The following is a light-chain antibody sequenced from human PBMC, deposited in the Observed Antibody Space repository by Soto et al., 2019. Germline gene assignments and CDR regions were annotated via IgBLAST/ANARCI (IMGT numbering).Light chain of an antibody. CDR2: EVS. Sequence: QSALTQSASVSGSPGQSITISCTGTSSDVGGYNYVSWYQQHPDKAPKLMIYEVSNRPSGASNRFSGSKSGNTASLTISGLQAEDEADYYCSSYSSSTTQVFGTGTKLNVL. CDR3: SSYSSSTTQV. V-gene: IGLV2-14*01. CDR1: SSDVGGYNY. J-gene: IGLJ1*01.